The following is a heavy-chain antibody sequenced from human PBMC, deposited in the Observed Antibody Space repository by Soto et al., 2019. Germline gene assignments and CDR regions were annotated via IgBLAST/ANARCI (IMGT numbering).Heavy chain of an antibody. V-gene: IGHV4-4*02. CDR1: GGSISSSNW. CDR2: IYHSGST. CDR3: ARDRRGSGWSPTQYYYCGMDV. D-gene: IGHD6-19*01. J-gene: IGHJ6*02. Sequence: QVQLQESGPGLVKPSGTLSLTCAVSGGSISSSNWWSWVRQPPGKGLEWIGEIYHSGSTNYNQSLKSRVTIAVDKSKNQFSRKLSSVTAADTAVYYCARDRRGSGWSPTQYYYCGMDVWGQGTTVTVSS.